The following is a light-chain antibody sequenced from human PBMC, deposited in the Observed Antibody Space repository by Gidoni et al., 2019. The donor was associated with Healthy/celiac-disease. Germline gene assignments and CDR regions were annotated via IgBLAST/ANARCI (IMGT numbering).Light chain of an antibody. Sequence: QSALTQPASVSGSPGQSLTISCTGTSSDVGGYNYVSWYQQHPGKAPKLMIYEVSNRPSGVSNRFSGSKSGNTASLTISGLQAEDEADYYCSSYTSSSIHAVFGGGTQLTVL. CDR3: SSYTSSSIHAV. V-gene: IGLV2-14*01. CDR1: SSDVGGYNY. J-gene: IGLJ7*01. CDR2: EVS.